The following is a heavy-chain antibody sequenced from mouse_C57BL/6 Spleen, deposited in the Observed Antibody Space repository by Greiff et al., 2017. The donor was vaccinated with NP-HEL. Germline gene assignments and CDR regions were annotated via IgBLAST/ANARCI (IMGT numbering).Heavy chain of an antibody. V-gene: IGHV5-17*01. CDR3: ARGTGTDWFAY. J-gene: IGHJ3*01. Sequence: LVESGGGLVKPGGSLKLSCAASGFTFSDYGMHWVRQAPEKGLEWVAYISSGSSTIYYADTVKGRFTISRDNAKNTLFLQMTSLRSEDTAMYYCARGTGTDWFAYWGQGTLVTVSA. D-gene: IGHD4-1*01. CDR1: GFTFSDYG. CDR2: ISSGSSTI.